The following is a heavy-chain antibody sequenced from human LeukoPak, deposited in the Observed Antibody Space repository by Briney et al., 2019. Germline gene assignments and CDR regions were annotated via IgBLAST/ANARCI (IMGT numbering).Heavy chain of an antibody. Sequence: GASVKVSCKASGYTFTSYGISWGRQAPGQGLEWMGWISAYNGNTNYAQKPQGRVTMTTDTSTSTAYMELRSLRSDDTAVYYCARDRPPGLWFGELSTGDYFDYWGQGTLVTVSS. D-gene: IGHD3-10*01. J-gene: IGHJ4*02. CDR3: ARDRPPGLWFGELSTGDYFDY. V-gene: IGHV1-18*01. CDR2: ISAYNGNT. CDR1: GYTFTSYG.